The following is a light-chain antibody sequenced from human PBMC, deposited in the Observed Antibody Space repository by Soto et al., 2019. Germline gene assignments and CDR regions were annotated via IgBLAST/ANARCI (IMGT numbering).Light chain of an antibody. Sequence: DIDMTQAPSSLSASVGDRVTITCRAGQDVVNYLNWYQQKPGKAPRLLIYAASSLQSGVPSRFSGGGSGTTFTLTITDLQPEDVATYYCQQSRTTAYTFAQGTKVEIK. CDR1: QDVVNY. CDR2: AAS. CDR3: QQSRTTAYT. J-gene: IGKJ2*01. V-gene: IGKV1-39*01.